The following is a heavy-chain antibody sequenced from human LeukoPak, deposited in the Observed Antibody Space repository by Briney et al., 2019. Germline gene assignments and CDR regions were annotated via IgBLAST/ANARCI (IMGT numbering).Heavy chain of an antibody. Sequence: PGGSLRLSCAASGFTVSSNYMSWVRQAPGKGLEWVSVIYSGGSTYYADSVKGRFTISRDNSKNTLYLQMNSLRAEDTAVYYCARVTSGYYGSGIGFDPWGQGTLVTVSS. CDR3: ARVTSGYYGSGIGFDP. J-gene: IGHJ5*02. V-gene: IGHV3-53*01. CDR1: GFTVSSNY. D-gene: IGHD3-10*01. CDR2: IYSGGST.